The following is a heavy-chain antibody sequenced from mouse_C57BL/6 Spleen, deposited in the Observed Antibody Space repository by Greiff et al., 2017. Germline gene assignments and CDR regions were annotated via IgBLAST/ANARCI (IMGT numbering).Heavy chain of an antibody. CDR2: IYPGDGDT. J-gene: IGHJ2*01. CDR1: GYAFSSYW. V-gene: IGHV1-80*01. D-gene: IGHD1-1*01. CDR3: ARDYYGSSFVE. Sequence: VQLQQSGAELVKPGASVKISCKASGYAFSSYWMNWVKQRPGKGLEWIGQIYPGDGDTNYNGKFKGKATLTADKSSSTAYMQLSSLTSEDSAVYFCARDYYGSSFVEWGQGATLTVSS.